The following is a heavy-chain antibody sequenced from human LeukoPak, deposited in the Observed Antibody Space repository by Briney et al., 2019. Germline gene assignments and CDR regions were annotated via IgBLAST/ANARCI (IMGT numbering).Heavy chain of an antibody. Sequence: GGSLRLSCAASGFTFSNYAMHWVRQAPGKGLEWVAVISYDGSNKYYADSVKGRFTISRDNAKNSLYLQMNSLRAEDTAVYYCARALDILTGYSDAFDIWGQGTMVTVSS. D-gene: IGHD3-9*01. J-gene: IGHJ3*02. CDR1: GFTFSNYA. CDR2: ISYDGSNK. V-gene: IGHV3-30-3*01. CDR3: ARALDILTGYSDAFDI.